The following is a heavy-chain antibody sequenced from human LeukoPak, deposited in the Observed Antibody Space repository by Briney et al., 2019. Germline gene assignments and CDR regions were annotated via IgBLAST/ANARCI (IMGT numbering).Heavy chain of an antibody. V-gene: IGHV4-59*01. J-gene: IGHJ6*02. CDR3: ASGSAYYYDSSGYYPYYYGMDV. Sequence: PSETLSLTCTVSGGSISSYYWSWIRQPPGKGLEWIGYIYYSGSTNYNPSLKSRVTISVDTSKNQFSLKLSSVTAADTAVYYCASGSAYYYDSSGYYPYYYGMDVWGQGTTVTVSS. CDR2: IYYSGST. CDR1: GGSISSYY. D-gene: IGHD3-22*01.